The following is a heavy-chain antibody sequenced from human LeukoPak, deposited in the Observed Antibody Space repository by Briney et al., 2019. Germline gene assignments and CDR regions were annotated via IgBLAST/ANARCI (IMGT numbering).Heavy chain of an antibody. CDR1: GYTFTSYG. CDR3: ARVAFDWLLSYAFDI. D-gene: IGHD3-9*01. V-gene: IGHV1-18*01. Sequence: ASVKVSCKASGYTFTSYGISWVRQAPGQGLEWMGWISAYNGNTNYAQKFQGRVTMTRDTSISTAYMELSRLRSDDTSVYYCARVAFDWLLSYAFDIWGQGTMVTVSS. CDR2: ISAYNGNT. J-gene: IGHJ3*02.